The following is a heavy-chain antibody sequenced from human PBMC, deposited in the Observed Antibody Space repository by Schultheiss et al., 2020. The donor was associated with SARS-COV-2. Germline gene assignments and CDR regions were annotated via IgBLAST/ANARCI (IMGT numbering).Heavy chain of an antibody. CDR3: ARCGYYSLYYFDY. D-gene: IGHD3-22*01. CDR1: GGSIRSGESY. Sequence: SETLSLTCTVSGGSIRSGESYWSWIRQSPGKGLEWIGYIYYSGSTNYNPSLKSRVTISVDTSKNQFSLKLSSVTAADTAVYYCARCGYYSLYYFDYWGPGNLVTVSS. V-gene: IGHV4-61*08. J-gene: IGHJ4*02. CDR2: IYYSGST.